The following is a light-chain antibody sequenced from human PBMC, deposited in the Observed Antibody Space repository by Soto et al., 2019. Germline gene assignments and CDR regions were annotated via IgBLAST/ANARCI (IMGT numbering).Light chain of an antibody. CDR2: GAS. J-gene: IGKJ1*01. Sequence: EIVLTQSPGPLSLSPGERATLSCRSSQSVSSSYLAWYQQKPGQAPRLIIYGASSRATGIPDRFSGSGSGTDFTLTISRLEPEDFAVYYCQQYGSSPQTLGRGTKVDIK. V-gene: IGKV3-20*01. CDR3: QQYGSSPQT. CDR1: QSVSSSY.